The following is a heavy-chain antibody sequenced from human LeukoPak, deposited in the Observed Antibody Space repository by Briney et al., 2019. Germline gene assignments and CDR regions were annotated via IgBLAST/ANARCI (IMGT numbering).Heavy chain of an antibody. V-gene: IGHV1-46*01. J-gene: IGHJ4*02. CDR1: GYTFTAGYY. CDR3: ARDSPTTVTVPHLPSD. D-gene: IGHD4-17*01. Sequence: RASVKVSCKASGYTFTAGYYIHWVRQAPGQGLEWMGIINPDGGNTRYAQKFQGRVTITRDTSTSTVYMELSSLRSEDTAVYYCARDSPTTVTVPHLPSDWGQGTLVTVSS. CDR2: INPDGGNT.